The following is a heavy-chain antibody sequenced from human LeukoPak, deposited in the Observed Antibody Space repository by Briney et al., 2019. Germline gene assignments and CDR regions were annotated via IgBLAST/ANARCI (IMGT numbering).Heavy chain of an antibody. J-gene: IGHJ4*02. CDR2: ISTSSSYI. V-gene: IGHV3-21*06. CDR1: GFTFNIYT. Sequence: PGVSLRLSCAASGFTFNIYTMHWLPQAPGKGLEGVTSISTSSSYIFYTDSVKGRFTISRDNPKNSLYLEMNSLRGEDTDVYYCSSARNRDFDYWGQGKLVTVSS. CDR3: SSARNRDFDY. D-gene: IGHD2/OR15-2a*01.